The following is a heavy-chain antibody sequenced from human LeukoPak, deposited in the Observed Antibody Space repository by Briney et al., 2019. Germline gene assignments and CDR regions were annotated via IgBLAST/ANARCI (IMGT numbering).Heavy chain of an antibody. CDR2: INHSGST. CDR3: ARWTVVVVAATQGFDAFDI. V-gene: IGHV4-34*01. Sequence: SETLSLTCAVYGGSFSGYYWSWIRQPPGKGLEWIGEINHSGSTNYNPSLKSRVTISVDTSKNQFSLKLSSVTAADTAVYYCARWTVVVVAATQGFDAFDIWGQGTMVTVSS. CDR1: GGSFSGYY. D-gene: IGHD2-15*01. J-gene: IGHJ3*02.